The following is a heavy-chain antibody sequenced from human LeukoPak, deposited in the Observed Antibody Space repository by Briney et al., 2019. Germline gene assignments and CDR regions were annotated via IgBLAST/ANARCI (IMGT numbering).Heavy chain of an antibody. CDR2: ISYDGSNK. CDR1: GFTFSSYA. Sequence: GRSLRLSCAASGFTFSSYAMHWVRQAPGKGLEWVAVISYDGSNKYYADSVKGRFTIPRDNSKNTLYLQMNSLRAEDTAVYYCAREEVAAAGTYYGMDVWGQGTTVTVSS. V-gene: IGHV3-30-3*01. J-gene: IGHJ6*02. D-gene: IGHD6-13*01. CDR3: AREEVAAAGTYYGMDV.